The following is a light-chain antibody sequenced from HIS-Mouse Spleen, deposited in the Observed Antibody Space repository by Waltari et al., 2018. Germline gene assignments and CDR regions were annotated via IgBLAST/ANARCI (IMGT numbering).Light chain of an antibody. CDR1: QSVLYSSNNKNY. CDR2: WAS. V-gene: IGKV4-1*01. J-gene: IGKJ4*01. CDR3: QQYYSTPLT. Sequence: DIVMTQSPDSLAVSLGERATINFKSSQSVLYSSNNKNYLAWYQQKPGQPPKLLIYWASTRESGVPDRFSGSGSRTDFTLTISSLQAEDVAVYYCQQYYSTPLTFGGGTKVEIK.